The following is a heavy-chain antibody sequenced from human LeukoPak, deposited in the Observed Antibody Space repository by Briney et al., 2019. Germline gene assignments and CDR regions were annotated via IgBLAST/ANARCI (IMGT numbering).Heavy chain of an antibody. D-gene: IGHD1-7*01. CDR1: GGSFSGYY. CDR3: ASRPSSGTEGDY. CDR2: INHSGGT. Sequence: PSETLSLTCAVYGGSFSGYYWNWFRQCPGKGLEWIGDINHSGGTHYNPSLKSRVTMSVDTSKNQFSLKLSSVAAADTAIYYCASRPSSGTEGDYWGQGTLVTVSS. V-gene: IGHV4-34*01. J-gene: IGHJ4*02.